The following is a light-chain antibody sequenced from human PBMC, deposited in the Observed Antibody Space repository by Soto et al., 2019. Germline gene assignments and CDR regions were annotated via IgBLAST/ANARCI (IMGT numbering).Light chain of an antibody. Sequence: DIQMTQSPSSLSASVGDRVTITCRASQSMSTYLNWYQHKPGKAPKLLIYAASSLQGGVPARFSGSGSGTDITLTISSLQPEDFATYYCQQSYSTPWTFGQGTKVEI. CDR2: AAS. CDR1: QSMSTY. J-gene: IGKJ1*01. V-gene: IGKV1-39*01. CDR3: QQSYSTPWT.